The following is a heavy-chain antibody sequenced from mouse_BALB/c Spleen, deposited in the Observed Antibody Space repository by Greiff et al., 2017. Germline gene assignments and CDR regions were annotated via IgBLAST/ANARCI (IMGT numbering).Heavy chain of an antibody. D-gene: IGHD1-1*01. CDR1: GFTFSDYG. Sequence: EVQLQESGGGLVQPGGSRKLSCAASGFTFSDYGMAWVRQAPGKGPEWVAFISNLAYSIYYADTVTGRFTISRENAKNTLYLEMSSLRSEDTAMYYCARFPGYYGSSYAMDYWGQGTSVTVSS. CDR3: ARFPGYYGSSYAMDY. J-gene: IGHJ4*01. V-gene: IGHV5-15*02. CDR2: ISNLAYSI.